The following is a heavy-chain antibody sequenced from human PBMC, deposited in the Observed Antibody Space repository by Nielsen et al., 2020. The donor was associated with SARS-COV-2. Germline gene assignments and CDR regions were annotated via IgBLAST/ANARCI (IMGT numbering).Heavy chain of an antibody. CDR2: ISPDDDDT. V-gene: IGHV1-18*01. D-gene: IGHD5-12*01. CDR1: GYTFTNFG. CDR3: ARGAEVAGWGVLDY. Sequence: ASVKVSCKASGYTFTNFGISWVRQAPGQGLEWMGWISPDDDDTYFAQKFPGRVTMTTDTSTSTAYMELRSLRSDDTAVYYCARGAEVAGWGVLDYWGQGTLVTVSS. J-gene: IGHJ4*02.